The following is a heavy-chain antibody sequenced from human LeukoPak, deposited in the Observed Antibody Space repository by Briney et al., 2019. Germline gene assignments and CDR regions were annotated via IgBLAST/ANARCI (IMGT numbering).Heavy chain of an antibody. Sequence: SETLSLTCTVSGGSISSYYWGWIRQPPGKGLEWIGYIYYSGSTNYNPSLKSRDTISVDTSKNQFSLKLSSVTAADTAVYYCAREAYYYDSSGYYNPFHAFDIWGQGTMVTVSS. CDR1: GGSISSYY. CDR2: IYYSGST. CDR3: AREAYYYDSSGYYNPFHAFDI. V-gene: IGHV4-59*01. J-gene: IGHJ3*02. D-gene: IGHD3-22*01.